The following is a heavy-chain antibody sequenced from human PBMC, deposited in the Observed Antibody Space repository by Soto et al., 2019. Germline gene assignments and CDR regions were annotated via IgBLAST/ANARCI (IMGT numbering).Heavy chain of an antibody. D-gene: IGHD5-18*01. V-gene: IGHV4-34*01. CDR2: INHSGST. Sequence: LETQSLTSAVYGGSCSGYYWTWIRQPPGTGLEWIGEINHSGSTNYNPSLKSRVTISVDTSKNQFSLKLTSVTAADTAVYYCARGYSYTQPVFDYWGLGTLVTVSS. CDR3: ARGYSYTQPVFDY. CDR1: GGSCSGYY. J-gene: IGHJ4*02.